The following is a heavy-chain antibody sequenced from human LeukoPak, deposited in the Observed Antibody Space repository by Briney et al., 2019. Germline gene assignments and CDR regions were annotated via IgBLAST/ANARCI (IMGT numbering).Heavy chain of an antibody. CDR3: VRSGYDYDWFDP. D-gene: IGHD5-12*01. J-gene: IGHJ5*02. CDR1: GGSFSDYS. Sequence: SVKVSCKASGGSFSDYSISWVRQAPGQGLEWMGRIIAILDTAHYAQKFQGRFTITADKSTTAVYMELSSLRSDDTAVYYCVRSGYDYDWFDPWGQGTLVTVSS. V-gene: IGHV1-69*08. CDR2: IIAILDTA.